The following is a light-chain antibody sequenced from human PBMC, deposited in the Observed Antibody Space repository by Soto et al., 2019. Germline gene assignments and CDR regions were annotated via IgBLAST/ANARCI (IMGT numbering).Light chain of an antibody. Sequence: VLTQSPATLSLFPGARAALSGLASQAVSTHVAWYQHKPGQAPRLLIYDASNRATGVPFRFSGSGSGTDFTLTVSSPEPEDFAVYYCQQRLLWPQTFGQGTKVDIK. J-gene: IGKJ1*01. V-gene: IGKV3-11*01. CDR2: DAS. CDR1: QAVSTH. CDR3: QQRLLWPQT.